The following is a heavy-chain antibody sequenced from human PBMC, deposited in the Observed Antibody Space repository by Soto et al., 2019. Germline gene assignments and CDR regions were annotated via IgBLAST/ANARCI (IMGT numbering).Heavy chain of an antibody. V-gene: IGHV1-2*04. J-gene: IGHJ6*02. CDR1: GYTFTGYY. CDR2: INPNSGGT. D-gene: IGHD3-9*01. CDR3: ARAPHGLGYGMDV. Sequence: QVQLVQSGAEVKKPGASVKVSCKASGYTFTGYYMHWVRQAPVQGLEWMGWINPNSGGTNYAQKFQCWVTMTSDTSISTAYMELSRLRSDDTAVYYCARAPHGLGYGMDVWGQGTTVTVSS.